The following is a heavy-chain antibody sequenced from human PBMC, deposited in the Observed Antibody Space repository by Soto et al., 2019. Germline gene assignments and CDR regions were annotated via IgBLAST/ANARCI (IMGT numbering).Heavy chain of an antibody. V-gene: IGHV3-30*03. D-gene: IGHD6-6*01. Sequence: GGSLRLSCAASGFTFSSYGIHWVRQAPGKGLEWVAVISYDGSNEYYSDSVKGRFTISRDNSKNTLYLQMNSLRVEDTAVYYCAGDRVAARYYYNGLDVWGQGTSVTVSS. CDR1: GFTFSSYG. J-gene: IGHJ6*02. CDR3: AGDRVAARYYYNGLDV. CDR2: ISYDGSNE.